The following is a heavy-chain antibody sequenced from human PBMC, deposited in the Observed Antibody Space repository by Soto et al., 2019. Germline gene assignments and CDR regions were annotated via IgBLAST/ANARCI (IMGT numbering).Heavy chain of an antibody. CDR1: GGSISSGNYY. J-gene: IGHJ4*02. V-gene: IGHV4-30-4*01. CDR2: ISYSGTT. Sequence: QVQLQESGPGLVKPSQTLSLPCTVSGGSISSGNYYWSWIRQPPGKGLEWIGFISYSGTTHYSASIRSRVSISVDTSKNQFSLDLSSVTAADTAVYYCATMGTPVTGLYYFDYWGQGTLVTVSS. D-gene: IGHD4-17*01. CDR3: ATMGTPVTGLYYFDY.